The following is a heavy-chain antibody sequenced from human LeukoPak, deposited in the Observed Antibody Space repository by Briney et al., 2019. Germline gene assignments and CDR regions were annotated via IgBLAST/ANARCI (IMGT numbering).Heavy chain of an antibody. J-gene: IGHJ3*02. CDR1: GFTFSSYA. CDR3: ARGGSYLSAFDI. D-gene: IGHD1-26*01. Sequence: PGGSLRLSCAASGFTFSSYAMSWVRQAPGKGLEWVSIIYSGGCTFYADSVKGRFTISRDNSKNTLYLQMNSLRAEDTAVYYCARGGSYLSAFDIWGQGTMVTVSS. CDR2: IYSGGCT. V-gene: IGHV3-53*01.